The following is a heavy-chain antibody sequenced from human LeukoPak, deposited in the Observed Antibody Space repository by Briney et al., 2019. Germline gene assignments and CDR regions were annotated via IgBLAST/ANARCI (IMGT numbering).Heavy chain of an antibody. J-gene: IGHJ3*02. CDR2: ISYDGSNK. CDR3: AKDERRGLLLWFGEFPRQAGAFDI. Sequence: GGSLRLSCAASGFTFSSYGMHWVRQAPGKGLEWVAVISYDGSNKYNADSVKGRFTISRDNSKNTLYLQMNSLRAEDTTVYYCAKDERRGLLLWFGEFPRQAGAFDIWGQGTMVTVSS. D-gene: IGHD3-10*01. CDR1: GFTFSSYG. V-gene: IGHV3-30*18.